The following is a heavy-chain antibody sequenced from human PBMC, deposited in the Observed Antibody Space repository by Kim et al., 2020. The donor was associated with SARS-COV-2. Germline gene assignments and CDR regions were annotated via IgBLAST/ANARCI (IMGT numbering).Heavy chain of an antibody. J-gene: IGHJ4*02. CDR3: ARLYSGSYLRY. CDR2: T. V-gene: IGHV5-51*01. Sequence: TGCSPSLQGQVTISADKSSSTAYLQWSSLKASDTAMYYCARLYSGSYLRYWGQGTLVTVSS. D-gene: IGHD1-26*01.